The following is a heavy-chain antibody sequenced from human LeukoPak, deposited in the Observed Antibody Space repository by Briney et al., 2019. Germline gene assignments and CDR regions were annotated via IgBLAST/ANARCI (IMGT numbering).Heavy chain of an antibody. J-gene: IGHJ3*02. D-gene: IGHD4-17*01. Sequence: GGSLRLSCATSQFNFNKFGMSWVRQTPGKGLEWVSSISGNGAQYADPVQGRFAISRDNSKNTLYLQMNSLRVEDTAVYFCAKDPNGDYIGTFDIWGQGTMVTVSS. CDR2: ISGNGA. V-gene: IGHV3-23*01. CDR3: AKDPNGDYIGTFDI. CDR1: QFNFNKFG.